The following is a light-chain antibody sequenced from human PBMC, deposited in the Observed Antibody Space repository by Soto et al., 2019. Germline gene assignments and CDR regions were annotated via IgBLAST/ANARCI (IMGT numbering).Light chain of an antibody. CDR2: GAS. V-gene: IGKV3-20*01. J-gene: IGKJ1*01. CDR3: QQYGSSQT. CDR1: QSVSSY. Sequence: ETVLTQSPAILSLSPGERATLFCRASQSVSSYLAWYQQKPGQAPRLLIYGASSRATGIPDRFSGSGSGTDFTLTISRLEPEDFAVYYCQQYGSSQTFGQGTKVDIK.